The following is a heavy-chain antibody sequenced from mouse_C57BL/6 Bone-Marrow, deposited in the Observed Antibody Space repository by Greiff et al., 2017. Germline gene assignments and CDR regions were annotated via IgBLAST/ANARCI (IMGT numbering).Heavy chain of an antibody. CDR1: GYTFTDHS. Sequence: VQRVESDAELVKPGASVKISCKASGYTFTDHSIHWMKQRPEQGLEWIGYIYPRDGSTKYNEKFKGKATLTADTSSSTAYMQLNSLTSEDAAVYFCARVGGYYVRYAMDYWGQGTSVTVSS. CDR2: IYPRDGST. J-gene: IGHJ4*01. D-gene: IGHD2-3*01. V-gene: IGHV1-78*01. CDR3: ARVGGYYVRYAMDY.